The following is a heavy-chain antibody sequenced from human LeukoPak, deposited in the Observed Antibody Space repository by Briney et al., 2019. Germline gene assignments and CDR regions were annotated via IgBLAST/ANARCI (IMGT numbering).Heavy chain of an antibody. J-gene: IGHJ4*01. CDR2: IYSGGST. CDR1: GFTASSNY. V-gene: IGHV3-66*02. Sequence: GGSLRLSCAASGFTASSNYMSWVRQAPGKGLEWVSVIYSGGSTYYADSVKGRFTISRDNSKNTLYLQMNSLRAEDTAVYYCAVVGPPLTKFGALFVDYYFDYWGHATLVTVSS. D-gene: IGHD3-10*02. CDR3: AVVGPPLTKFGALFVDYYFDY.